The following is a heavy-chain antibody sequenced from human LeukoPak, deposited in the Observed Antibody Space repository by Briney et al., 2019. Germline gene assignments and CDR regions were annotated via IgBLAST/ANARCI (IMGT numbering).Heavy chain of an antibody. D-gene: IGHD2-15*01. J-gene: IGHJ5*02. V-gene: IGHV4-61*01. CDR2: IYYSGST. Sequence: SETLSLTCAVSGYSISSSYYWSWIRQPPGKGLEWIGYIYYSGSTNYNPSLKSRVTISVDTSKNQFSLKLSSVTAADTAVYYCARVRDRGYCSGGSCSNWFDPWGQGTLVTVSS. CDR3: ARVRDRGYCSGGSCSNWFDP. CDR1: GYSISSSYY.